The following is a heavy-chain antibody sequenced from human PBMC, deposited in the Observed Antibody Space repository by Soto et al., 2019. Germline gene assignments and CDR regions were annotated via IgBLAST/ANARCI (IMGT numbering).Heavy chain of an antibody. Sequence: QVQLQESGPGLVKPSQTLSLTCTVSGDSISSSGYYWSWIRQHPGKGLEWIGYIYYSGSTYYNPSLKSRVTIXEDRSXXQFSLTLSSVTAADTAVYYCARWRYCSGGTCSLDNWGQGTLVTVSS. J-gene: IGHJ4*02. CDR2: IYYSGST. CDR3: ARWRYCSGGTCSLDN. V-gene: IGHV4-31*03. D-gene: IGHD2-15*01. CDR1: GDSISSSGYY.